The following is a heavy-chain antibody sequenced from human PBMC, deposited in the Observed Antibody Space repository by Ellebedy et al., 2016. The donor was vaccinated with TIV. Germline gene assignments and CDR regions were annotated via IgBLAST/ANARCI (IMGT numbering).Heavy chain of an antibody. CDR3: AGGGRIWFGEFAFDL. Sequence: SETLSLTCTVSGGSISSSSYYWGWIRQPPGKGLEWIGSIYYSGSTYYNPSLKSRVTISVDTSKNQFSLKLTSVTAADTAVYFCAGGGRIWFGEFAFDLWGQGTMVTVSS. D-gene: IGHD3-10*01. CDR2: IYYSGST. CDR1: GGSISSSSYY. V-gene: IGHV4-39*07. J-gene: IGHJ3*01.